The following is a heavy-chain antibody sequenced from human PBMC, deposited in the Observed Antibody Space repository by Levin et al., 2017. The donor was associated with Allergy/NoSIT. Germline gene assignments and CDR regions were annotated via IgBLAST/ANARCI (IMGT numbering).Heavy chain of an antibody. D-gene: IGHD2-15*01. CDR2: ISSSSSYI. CDR3: AAFIELGYCSGGSCPRDGDWFDP. J-gene: IGHJ5*02. CDR1: GFTFSTYS. Sequence: ETLSLTCAASGFTFSTYSMNWVRQAPGKGLEWVSSISSSSSYIYYADSVKGRFTISRDNAKNSLYLQMNSLRAEDTAMYYCAAFIELGYCSGGSCPRDGDWFDPWGQGTLVTVSS. V-gene: IGHV3-21*01.